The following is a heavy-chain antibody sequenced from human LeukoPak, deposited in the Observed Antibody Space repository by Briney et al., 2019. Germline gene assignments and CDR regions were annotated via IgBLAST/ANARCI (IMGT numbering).Heavy chain of an antibody. V-gene: IGHV3-21*01. CDR3: ARDVGSGNYYKLLHFDY. J-gene: IGHJ4*02. CDR1: GFTFSSYS. CDR2: ISSSSSYI. D-gene: IGHD3-10*01. Sequence: GGSLRLSCAASGFTFSSYSMNWVRQAPGKGLEWVSSISSSSSYIYYADSVKGRFTVSRDNAKNSLYLQMNSLRAEDTAVYYCARDVGSGNYYKLLHFDYWGQGTLVTVSS.